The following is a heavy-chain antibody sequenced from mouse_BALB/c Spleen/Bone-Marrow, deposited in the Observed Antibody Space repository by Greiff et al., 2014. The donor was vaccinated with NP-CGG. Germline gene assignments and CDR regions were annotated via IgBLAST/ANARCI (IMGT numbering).Heavy chain of an antibody. CDR1: GFSLTSYG. D-gene: IGHD2-14*01. CDR3: ARNRDYRYDAYFDY. V-gene: IGHV2-2*02. CDR2: IWSGGST. J-gene: IGHJ2*01. Sequence: QVQLKESGPGLVQPSQSLSITCTVSGFSLTSYGVHWVRQSPGKGLEWLGVIWSGGSTDYNAAFISRLSISKDNSKSQVFFKMNSLQANDTAIYYCARNRDYRYDAYFDYWGQGTTLTVSS.